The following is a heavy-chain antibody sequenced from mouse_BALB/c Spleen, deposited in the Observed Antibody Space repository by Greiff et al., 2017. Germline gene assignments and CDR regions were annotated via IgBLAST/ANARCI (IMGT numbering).Heavy chain of an antibody. D-gene: IGHD2-1*01. CDR2: IDPETGGT. J-gene: IGHJ4*01. V-gene: IGHV1-15*01. CDR3: TNLYYGNAMDY. CDR1: GYTFTDYE. Sequence: QVQLQQSGAELVRPGASVTLSCTASGYTFTDYEMHWVKQTPVHGLEWIGAIDPETGGTAYNQKFKGKATLTADKSSSTAYMELRSLTSEDSAVYYCTNLYYGNAMDYWGQGTSVTVSS.